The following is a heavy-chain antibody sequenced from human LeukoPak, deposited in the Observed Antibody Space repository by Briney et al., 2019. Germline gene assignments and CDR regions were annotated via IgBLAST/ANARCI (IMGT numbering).Heavy chain of an antibody. CDR3: ARESYSSSWYGHYYYYMDV. J-gene: IGHJ6*03. Sequence: GASVKVSCKASGYTFTSYGISWVRQAPGQGLEWMGWISAYNGNTNYAQKLQGRVTMTTDTSTSTAYMELRSLRSDDTAVYYCARESYSSSWYGHYYYYMDVWGKGTTVTVSS. CDR1: GYTFTSYG. V-gene: IGHV1-18*01. D-gene: IGHD6-13*01. CDR2: ISAYNGNT.